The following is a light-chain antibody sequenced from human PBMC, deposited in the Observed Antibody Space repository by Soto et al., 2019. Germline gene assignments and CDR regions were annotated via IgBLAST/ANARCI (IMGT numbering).Light chain of an antibody. J-gene: IGLJ2*01. CDR3: CSYAGSSTFV. Sequence: QSALTQPRSVSGSPGQSVTISCTGNSSDVGGYNYVSWYQQHPGKAPKLMIYEVSKRPSGVSNRFSGSKSGNTASLTISGLQAEDEADYYCCSYAGSSTFVFGGGTKLTVL. CDR1: SSDVGGYNY. CDR2: EVS. V-gene: IGLV2-11*01.